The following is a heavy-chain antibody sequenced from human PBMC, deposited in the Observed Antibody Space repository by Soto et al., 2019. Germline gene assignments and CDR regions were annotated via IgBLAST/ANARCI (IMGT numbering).Heavy chain of an antibody. V-gene: IGHV3-23*01. D-gene: IGHD2-2*02. CDR1: GFTFSSYP. CDR2: ISGSGGGT. J-gene: IGHJ4*02. CDR3: AKDVLNTLATYFDY. Sequence: GGSLRLSCAASGFTFSSYPMSWVRQAPGKGLEWVSAISGSGGGTYNADSVKGRLTISRNNSKKKQSLKINSMKAEDTAVYYCAKDVLNTLATYFDYWGQGT.